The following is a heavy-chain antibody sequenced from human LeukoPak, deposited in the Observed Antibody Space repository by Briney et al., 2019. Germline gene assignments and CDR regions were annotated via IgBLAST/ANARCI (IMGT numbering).Heavy chain of an antibody. J-gene: IGHJ4*02. CDR3: ARAKPKNMVRGLIMRRESRYYFDY. CDR1: GFTLSSYE. Sequence: GGSLRLSCTASGFTLSSYEMSWIRQAPGKGLEWVSSIDYSGGSTYYADSVEGRFTISRDNSKSTLYIQMNSLRAEDTAVYYCARAKPKNMVRGLIMRRESRYYFDYWGQGTLVTVSS. CDR2: IDYSGGST. V-gene: IGHV3-23*01. D-gene: IGHD3-10*01.